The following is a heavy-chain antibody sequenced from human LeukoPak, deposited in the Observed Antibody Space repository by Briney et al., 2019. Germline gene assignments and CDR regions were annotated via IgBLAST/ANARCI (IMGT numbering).Heavy chain of an antibody. D-gene: IGHD4-17*01. CDR1: GFTFSSYA. CDR2: ISHDGSSK. CDR3: ARDGWITVTKTTFDS. J-gene: IGHJ4*02. Sequence: GGSLRLSCAASGFTFSSYAIHWVRQAPGKGLDWVAFISHDGSSKHYGDSVKGRFTISRDNSKNTLYLQTDSLRAEDTAVYYCARDGWITVTKTTFDSWGQGTLVTVSS. V-gene: IGHV3-30-3*01.